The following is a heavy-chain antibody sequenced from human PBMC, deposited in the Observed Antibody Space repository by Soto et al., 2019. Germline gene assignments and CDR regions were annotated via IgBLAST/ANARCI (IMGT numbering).Heavy chain of an antibody. V-gene: IGHV2-5*02. CDR1: GFSFSTTGVG. Sequence: QITLKESGPTLVKPTQTLTLTCTFSGFSFSTTGVGVGWIRQPPGKALEWLALIYWDDDKRYSPSLKSRLTITTDTTKTHVVLTITNMDPVDTATYYCAHRQAQGIGLAGTFDSWGQGTLVTVSS. J-gene: IGHJ4*02. CDR3: AHRQAQGIGLAGTFDS. CDR2: IYWDDDK. D-gene: IGHD6-19*01.